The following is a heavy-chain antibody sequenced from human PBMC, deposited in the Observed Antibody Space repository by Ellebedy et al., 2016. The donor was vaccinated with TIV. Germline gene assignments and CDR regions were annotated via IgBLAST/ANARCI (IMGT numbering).Heavy chain of an antibody. D-gene: IGHD2-15*01. Sequence: GESLKISCAASGFTFSSYAMHWVRQAPGKGLEWVAVISYDGSNKYYADSVKGRFTISRDNSKNTLYLQMNSLRAEDTAVYYCARDVRLVGKAKYGMDVWGQGTTVTVSS. CDR1: GFTFSSYA. CDR2: ISYDGSNK. V-gene: IGHV3-30*01. CDR3: ARDVRLVGKAKYGMDV. J-gene: IGHJ6*02.